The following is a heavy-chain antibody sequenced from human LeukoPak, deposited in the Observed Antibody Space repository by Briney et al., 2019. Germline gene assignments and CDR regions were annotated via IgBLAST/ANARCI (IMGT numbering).Heavy chain of an antibody. CDR1: GFTFSSYW. Sequence: GGSLRLSCAAAGFTFSSYWMSWVRQAPGKGLEWVANIKQDGSEKYYVDSVKGRFTISRDNAKNSLYLQMNSLRAEDTAVYYCARNPRDIVVVVAANPDAFDIWGQGTMVTVSS. CDR3: ARNPRDIVVVVAANPDAFDI. V-gene: IGHV3-7*01. J-gene: IGHJ3*02. CDR2: IKQDGSEK. D-gene: IGHD2-15*01.